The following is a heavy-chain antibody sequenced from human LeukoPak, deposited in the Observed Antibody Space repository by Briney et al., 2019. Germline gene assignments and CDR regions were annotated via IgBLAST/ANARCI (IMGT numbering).Heavy chain of an antibody. Sequence: NPSETLSLTCTVSGGSISSYYWSWIRQPAGKGLEWIGRIYTSGSTNYNPSLKSRVTMSVDTSKNQFSLKLSSVTAADTAVYYCARANYDFWSGFVQEGFDPWGQGTLVTVSS. V-gene: IGHV4-4*07. CDR3: ARANYDFWSGFVQEGFDP. CDR1: GGSISSYY. CDR2: IYTSGST. D-gene: IGHD3-3*01. J-gene: IGHJ5*02.